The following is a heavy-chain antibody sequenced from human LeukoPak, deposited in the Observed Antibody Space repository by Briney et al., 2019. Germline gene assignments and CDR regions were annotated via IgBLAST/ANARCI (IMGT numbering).Heavy chain of an antibody. CDR2: INWNGDSR. CDR1: GFTFDDYG. Sequence: GGSLRLSCAASGFTFDDYGMSWVRQVPGKGLEWVSFINWNGDSRGYVDSVKGRFTVSRDKATKSLYLEMNSLRDEDTAFFYCARVGNSIFGTPMDAFDIWSQGTLVTASS. J-gene: IGHJ3*02. V-gene: IGHV3-20*04. D-gene: IGHD3-3*01. CDR3: ARVGNSIFGTPMDAFDI.